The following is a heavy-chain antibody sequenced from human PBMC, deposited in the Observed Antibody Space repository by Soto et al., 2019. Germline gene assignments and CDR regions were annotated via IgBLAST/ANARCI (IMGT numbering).Heavy chain of an antibody. CDR1: GFSISNFG. CDR2: ISRSHSDI. V-gene: IGHV3-21*05. J-gene: IGHJ3*02. Sequence: PGGSLRLSCSASGFSISNFGMFWVRQAPGRGLEWISFISRSHSDIYYADSVKGRFTISRDNAKNSMFLQMNSLRDEDRAVYYFARLGIVGACDAFDIWGQGTMVTVSS. CDR3: ARLGIVGACDAFDI. D-gene: IGHD1-26*01.